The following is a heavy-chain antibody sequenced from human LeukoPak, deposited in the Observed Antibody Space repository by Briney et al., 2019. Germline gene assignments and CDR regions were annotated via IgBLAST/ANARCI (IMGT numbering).Heavy chain of an antibody. J-gene: IGHJ4*02. CDR1: GFTFSSYS. V-gene: IGHV3-21*01. Sequence: GGSLRLSCAASGFTFSSYSMNWVRQAPGKGLEWVSSISSSSSYIYYADSVKGRFTISRDNAKNSLYLQMNSLRAEDTAVYYCARTYYYDSSGYYFPFDYWDQGALVTVSS. D-gene: IGHD3-22*01. CDR2: ISSSSSYI. CDR3: ARTYYYDSSGYYFPFDY.